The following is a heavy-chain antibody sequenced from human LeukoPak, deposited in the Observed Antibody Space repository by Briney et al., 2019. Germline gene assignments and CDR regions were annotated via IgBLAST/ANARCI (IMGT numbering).Heavy chain of an antibody. Sequence: GGSLGLSCAASGFTFSTYAMRWVRQAPGKGLEWVSGISGSGDSTYYADSVKGRFTISRDNSKNTLYLQMNSLRAEDTAVYYCAKCASGRSSFFDYWGQGALVTVSS. CDR3: AKCASGRSSFFDY. CDR1: GFTFSTYA. D-gene: IGHD6-6*01. CDR2: ISGSGDST. J-gene: IGHJ4*02. V-gene: IGHV3-23*01.